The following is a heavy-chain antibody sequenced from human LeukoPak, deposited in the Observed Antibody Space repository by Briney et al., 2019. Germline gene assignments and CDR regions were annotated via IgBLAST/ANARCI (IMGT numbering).Heavy chain of an antibody. CDR1: GGTFSSYA. CDR3: ARSWHYYDSSGYYLDY. Sequence: GASVNVSCKASGGTFSSYAISWVRQAPGQGLEWMGRIIPILGIANYAQKFQGRVTITADKSTSTAYMELSSLRSEDTAVYYCARSWHYYDSSGYYLDYWGQGTLVTVSS. D-gene: IGHD3-22*01. J-gene: IGHJ4*02. CDR2: IIPILGIA. V-gene: IGHV1-69*04.